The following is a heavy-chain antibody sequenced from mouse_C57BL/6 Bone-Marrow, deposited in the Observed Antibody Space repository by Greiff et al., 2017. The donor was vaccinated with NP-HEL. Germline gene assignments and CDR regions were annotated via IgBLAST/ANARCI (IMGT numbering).Heavy chain of an antibody. CDR1: GYTFTSYW. CDR2: IDPSDSYT. V-gene: IGHV1-50*01. Sequence: QVQLQQPGAELVKPGASVKLSCKASGYTFTSYWMQWVKQRPGQGLEWIGEIDPSDSYTNYNQKFKGKATLTVDTSSSTAYMQLSSLTSEDSAVYYCARENWDVDYWGQGTTLTVSS. CDR3: ARENWDVDY. D-gene: IGHD4-1*01. J-gene: IGHJ2*01.